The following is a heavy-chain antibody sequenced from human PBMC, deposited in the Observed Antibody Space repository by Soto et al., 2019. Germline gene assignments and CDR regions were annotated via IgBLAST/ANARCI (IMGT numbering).Heavy chain of an antibody. Sequence: QLQLQESGPGLVKPSETLSLTCTVSGGSISSNNYYWGWIRQPPGKGLEWIGSIYYSGSTYYNPSLKSRVTISVDTSKNQFSLKLSSVTAADTAVYYCARRGSGSYSDYWGQGTLVTVSS. J-gene: IGHJ4*02. V-gene: IGHV4-39*01. CDR2: IYYSGST. D-gene: IGHD1-26*01. CDR3: ARRGSGSYSDY. CDR1: GGSISSNNYY.